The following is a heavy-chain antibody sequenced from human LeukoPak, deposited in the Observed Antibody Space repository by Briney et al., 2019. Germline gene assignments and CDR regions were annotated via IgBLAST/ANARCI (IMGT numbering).Heavy chain of an antibody. V-gene: IGHV4-59*01. J-gene: IGHJ4*02. CDR1: GGSITMNY. CDR3: ARGPFWSGTPN. CDR2: FYYSGST. D-gene: IGHD3-3*01. Sequence: PSETLSLTFTVSGGSITMNYWTWLRQPPGKELEWIGYFYYSGSTIYSPSLKSRVTISTDTSKNQFSLKLNSVTAADTAVYYCARGPFWSGTPNWGQGTLVTVSS.